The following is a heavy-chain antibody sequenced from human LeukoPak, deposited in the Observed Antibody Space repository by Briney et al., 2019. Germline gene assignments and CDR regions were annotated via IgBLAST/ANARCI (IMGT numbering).Heavy chain of an antibody. CDR1: GYTFTGYY. V-gene: IGHV1-2*02. CDR2: INPNSGGT. D-gene: IGHD6-19*01. J-gene: IGHJ4*02. CDR3: ARATAVAGHFDY. Sequence: ASVKVSCTASGYTFTGYYMHWVRQAPGQGLEWMGWINPNSGGTNYAQKFQGRVTMTRDTSISTAYMELSRLRSDDTAVYYCARATAVAGHFDYWGQGTLVTVSS.